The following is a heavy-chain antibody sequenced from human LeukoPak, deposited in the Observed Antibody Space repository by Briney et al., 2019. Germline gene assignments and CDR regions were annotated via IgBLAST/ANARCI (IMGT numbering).Heavy chain of an antibody. J-gene: IGHJ4*02. CDR2: IYSGGST. D-gene: IGHD3-10*01. CDR3: AKSEYYYGSGSYYFDY. CDR1: GFTVSSNY. Sequence: GGSLRLSCAASGFTVSSNYMTWVRQAPGKGLEWVSLIYSGGSTYYADSVKGRFTISRDNSKNTLYLQMNSLRAEDTAVYYCAKSEYYYGSGSYYFDYWGQGTLVTVSS. V-gene: IGHV3-66*01.